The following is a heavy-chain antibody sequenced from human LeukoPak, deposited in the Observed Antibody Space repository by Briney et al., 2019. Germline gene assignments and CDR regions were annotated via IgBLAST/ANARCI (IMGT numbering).Heavy chain of an antibody. CDR2: ISYDGSNK. D-gene: IGHD3-10*01. Sequence: GGSLRLSCAASGFTLSSYSMNWVRQAPGKGLEWVAVISYDGSNKYYADSVKGRFTISRDNSKNTLYLQMNSLRAEDTAVYYCARDLIFDYWGQGTLVTVTS. J-gene: IGHJ4*02. CDR3: ARDLIFDY. CDR1: GFTLSSYS. V-gene: IGHV3-30*03.